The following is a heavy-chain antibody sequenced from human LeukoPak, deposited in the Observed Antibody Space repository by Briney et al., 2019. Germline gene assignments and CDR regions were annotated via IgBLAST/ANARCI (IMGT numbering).Heavy chain of an antibody. D-gene: IGHD3-10*01. J-gene: IGHJ4*02. CDR3: ARAFDYGSGSYSDH. CDR2: ISSSGSTM. V-gene: IGHV3-48*03. CDR1: GFTFSNYE. Sequence: GGSLRLSCEASGFTFSNYEMNWVRQAPGKGLEWVSFISSSGSTMYYEDSVKGRFTISRDNTKNSLFLQMNSLRAEDTAIYYCARAFDYGSGSYSDHWGQGTLVTVSS.